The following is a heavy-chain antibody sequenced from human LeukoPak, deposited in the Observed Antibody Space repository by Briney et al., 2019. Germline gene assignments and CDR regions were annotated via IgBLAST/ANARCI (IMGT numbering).Heavy chain of an antibody. CDR2: ISGSGGST. V-gene: IGHV3-23*01. CDR1: GFTFSSYA. CDR3: AKGHCYGSGSLDY. J-gene: IGHJ4*02. D-gene: IGHD3-10*01. Sequence: PGGSLRLSCAASGFTFSSYAMSWVRQAPGKGLEWVSAISGSGGSTYYADSVKGRFTISRDNSKNTLYAQMNSLRAEDTAVYYCAKGHCYGSGSLDYWGQGTLVTVSS.